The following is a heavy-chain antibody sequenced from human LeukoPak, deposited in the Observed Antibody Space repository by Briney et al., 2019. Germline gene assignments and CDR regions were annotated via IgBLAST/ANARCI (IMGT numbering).Heavy chain of an antibody. J-gene: IGHJ4*02. CDR1: GFTFSGYA. CDR2: ISGSGGST. V-gene: IGHV3-23*01. Sequence: PGGSLRLSCAASGFTFSGYAMSWVRQAPGKGLEWVSAISGSGGSTYYVDSVKGRFTISRDNSKNTLYLQMNSLRAEDTAVYYCAKDSTIFGGFDYWGQGTLVTVSS. CDR3: AKDSTIFGGFDY. D-gene: IGHD3-3*01.